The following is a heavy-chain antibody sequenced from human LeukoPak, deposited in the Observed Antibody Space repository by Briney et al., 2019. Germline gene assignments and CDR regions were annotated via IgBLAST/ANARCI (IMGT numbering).Heavy chain of an antibody. CDR3: AKEDGYCSSTSCMNWFDP. Sequence: SETLSLTCTVSGGSISSYYWRWLRQPPGKGGEGVGYIYYSGSTNYNPSLKSRVAISVATSKNQFSLKLSSVTAADTAVYYCAKEDGYCSSTSCMNWFDPWGQGTLVTVSS. CDR1: GGSISSYY. V-gene: IGHV4-59*01. J-gene: IGHJ5*02. CDR2: IYYSGST. D-gene: IGHD2-2*03.